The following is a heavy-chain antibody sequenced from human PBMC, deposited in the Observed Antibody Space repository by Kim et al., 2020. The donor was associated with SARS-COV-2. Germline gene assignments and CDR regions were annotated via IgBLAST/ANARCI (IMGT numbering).Heavy chain of an antibody. CDR3: ARDFGGSWLAGFDY. J-gene: IGHJ4*02. V-gene: IGHV1-69*01. D-gene: IGHD6-19*01. Sequence: AQKFQGRVTITADESTSTAYMELSSLRAEDTAVYYCARDFGGSWLAGFDYWGQGTLVTVSS.